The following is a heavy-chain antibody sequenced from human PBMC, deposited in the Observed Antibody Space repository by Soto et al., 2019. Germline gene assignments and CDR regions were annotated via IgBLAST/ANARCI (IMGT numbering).Heavy chain of an antibody. CDR3: AGWSFGVMITLDF. CDR1: GGTFSNYA. CDR2: IIPVFGTP. D-gene: IGHD3-3*01. Sequence: QVQLVQSGAEVKKPGSSVKVSCKASGGTFSNYAISWVRQDPGQGLEWMGGIIPVFGTPKYAQKFKGRVTITADPSTNTVYRELSSLRSDDTAMYYCAGWSFGVMITLDFWGQGTLVTVSS. V-gene: IGHV1-69*01. J-gene: IGHJ4*02.